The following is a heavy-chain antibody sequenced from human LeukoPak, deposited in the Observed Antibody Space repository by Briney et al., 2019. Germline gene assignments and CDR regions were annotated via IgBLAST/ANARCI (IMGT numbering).Heavy chain of an antibody. V-gene: IGHV3-53*01. D-gene: IGHD3-3*01. J-gene: IGHJ6*03. CDR1: GFSVSTNY. CDR3: ARGSSWSGYYRAYYYYYYMDV. CDR2: LYSGDST. Sequence: GGSLRLSCAASGFSVSTNYANWVRQAPGKGLEWVSILYSGDSTYYADSVKGRFIVSRDNSKNTLYLQMNALRVEDTAVYYCARGSSWSGYYRAYYYYYYMDVWGKGTTVTVSS.